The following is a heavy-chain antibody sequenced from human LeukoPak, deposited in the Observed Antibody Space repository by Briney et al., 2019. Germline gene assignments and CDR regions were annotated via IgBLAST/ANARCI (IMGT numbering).Heavy chain of an antibody. J-gene: IGHJ4*02. V-gene: IGHV3-23*01. CDR2: ISAGGGST. D-gene: IGHD3-10*01. CDR3: AKGGPPRDYYFDY. CDR1: GFTFSTYV. Sequence: PGGSLRLSCAASGFTFSTYVMRWVRQAPGKGLEWVSGISAGGGSTYYADSVKGRFTISRDNSKNTLYLQMNSLGAGDTAIYYCAKGGPPRDYYFDYWGQGSLVTVSS.